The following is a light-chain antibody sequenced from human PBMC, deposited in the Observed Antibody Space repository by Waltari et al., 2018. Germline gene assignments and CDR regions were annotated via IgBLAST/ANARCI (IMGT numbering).Light chain of an antibody. CDR2: KVS. CDR1: QSLLYSNGNTY. J-gene: IGKJ4*01. CDR3: MQGSYFPLP. Sequence: DVVMTQSPLSLPITPGQPASMTCRSSQSLLYSNGNTYLSWFLQKPGQPPRRLIYKVSNRDSGVPDRFSGSGAGTDFTLKISRVEAEDVGVYYGMQGSYFPLPFGGGTKLEIK. V-gene: IGKV2-30*01.